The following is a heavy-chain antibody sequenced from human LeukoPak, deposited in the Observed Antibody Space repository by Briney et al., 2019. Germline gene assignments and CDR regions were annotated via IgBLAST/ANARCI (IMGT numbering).Heavy chain of an antibody. D-gene: IGHD6-6*01. CDR2: MNPNNNNV. V-gene: IGHV1-8*01. Sequence: ASVKVSCKASGYTFTSYDINWVRQATGQGLEWMGWMNPNNNNVGYAQEFQGRVTMTRDTSISTAYMELGSLTSEDTAVYYCARGAFLPQYRRDFDPWGQGTLVTVSS. CDR3: ARGAFLPQYRRDFDP. CDR1: GYTFTSYD. J-gene: IGHJ5*02.